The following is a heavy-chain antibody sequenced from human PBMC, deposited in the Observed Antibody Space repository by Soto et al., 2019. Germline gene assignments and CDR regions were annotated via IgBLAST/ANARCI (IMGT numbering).Heavy chain of an antibody. J-gene: IGHJ4*02. CDR3: TTDTSTIVVVPAAMPADY. CDR1: GFTFSNAW. D-gene: IGHD2-2*01. V-gene: IGHV3-15*07. CDR2: IKSKTDGGTT. Sequence: GGSLRLSCAASGFTFSNAWMNWVRQAPGKGLEWVGRIKSKTDGGTTDYAAPVKGRFTISRDDSKNTLYLQMNSLKTEDTAVYYCTTDTSTIVVVPAAMPADYWGQGTLVTVSS.